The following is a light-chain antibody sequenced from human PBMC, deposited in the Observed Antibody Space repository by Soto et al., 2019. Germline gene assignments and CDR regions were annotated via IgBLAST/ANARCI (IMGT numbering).Light chain of an antibody. Sequence: DIQMTQSPSTLSASVGDRVTITCRASQTISTWLAWYQQKPGKAPELLIYDASTLESGVPSRFSGSGSGTEFTLTISSLQPEDFATYYCQQLNSYPRTFGQGTRLEIK. V-gene: IGKV1-5*01. J-gene: IGKJ5*01. CDR1: QTISTW. CDR2: DAS. CDR3: QQLNSYPRT.